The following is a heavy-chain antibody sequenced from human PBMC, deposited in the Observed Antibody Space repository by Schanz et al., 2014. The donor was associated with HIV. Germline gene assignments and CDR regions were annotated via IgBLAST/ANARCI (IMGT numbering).Heavy chain of an antibody. D-gene: IGHD1-26*01. CDR2: VIGSGVRT. CDR3: AKAKGSYSATTCYFDF. Sequence: DVQLLDSGGGLVQPGGSLRLSCIASGFTFNNYAMTWVRQAPGRGLEWVSTVIGSGVRTIYADSVKGRFTISRDNSKNTLSLHMNSLRVEDTAVYYCAKAKGSYSATTCYFDFWGQGTLVTVSS. J-gene: IGHJ4*02. V-gene: IGHV3-23*01. CDR1: GFTFNNYA.